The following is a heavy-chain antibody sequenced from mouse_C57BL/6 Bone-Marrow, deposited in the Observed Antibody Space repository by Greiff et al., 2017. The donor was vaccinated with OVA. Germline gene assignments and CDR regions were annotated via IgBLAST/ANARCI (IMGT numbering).Heavy chain of an antibody. CDR2: INPSSGYT. CDR1: GYTFTSYW. V-gene: IGHV1-7*01. D-gene: IGHD3-1*01. J-gene: IGHJ3*01. Sequence: LVESGAELAKPGASVTLSCKASGYTFTSYWMHWVKQRPGQGLEWIGYINPSSGYTKYNQKFKDKATLTADKSSSTAYMQLSSLTYDYSSVYYCARSGKGFAYWGQVTLVTVSA. CDR3: ARSGKGFAY.